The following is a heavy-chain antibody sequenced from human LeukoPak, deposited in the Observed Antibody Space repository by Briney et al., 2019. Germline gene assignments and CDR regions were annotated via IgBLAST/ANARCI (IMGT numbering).Heavy chain of an antibody. D-gene: IGHD4-17*01. CDR1: GGSISSGGYY. CDR2: IYYSGST. CDR3: ARDHDYGDYSYGMDV. Sequence: SQTLSLTCTVSGGSISSGGYYWSWIRQHPGKGLEWIGYIYYSGSTYYNPSLKSRVTISVDTSKNQFSLKLSSVTAADTAVYYCARDHDYGDYSYGMDVWGQGTTVTVSS. J-gene: IGHJ6*02. V-gene: IGHV4-31*03.